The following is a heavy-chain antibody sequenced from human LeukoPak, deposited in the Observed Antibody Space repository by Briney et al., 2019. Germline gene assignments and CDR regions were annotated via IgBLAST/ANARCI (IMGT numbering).Heavy chain of an antibody. D-gene: IGHD4-17*01. CDR3: ARGDYGDYVNAFDI. J-gene: IGHJ3*02. V-gene: IGHV3-21*06. Sequence: GGSLRLSCAASGFTVSNNYMRWVRQAPGKGLEWVSSISSSSSYIYYADSVKGRFTISRDNAKNSLYLQMNSLRAEDTAVYYCARGDYGDYVNAFDIWGQGTMVTVSS. CDR1: GFTVSNNY. CDR2: ISSSSSYI.